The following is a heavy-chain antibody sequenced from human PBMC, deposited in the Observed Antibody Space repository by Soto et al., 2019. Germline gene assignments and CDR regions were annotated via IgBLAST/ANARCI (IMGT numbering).Heavy chain of an antibody. Sequence: GGSLRLSCGASGFTFISYSMSWVRQAPGKGLEWVSGFRAGGDDGTTYYADSVKGRFTISRDNSKNTLFLQMNSLRVEDTAIYYCAKKVNSGPGSQYFDYWGQGTLVTVSS. V-gene: IGHV3-23*01. D-gene: IGHD3-10*01. CDR1: GFTFISYS. J-gene: IGHJ4*02. CDR3: AKKVNSGPGSQYFDY. CDR2: FRAGGDDGTT.